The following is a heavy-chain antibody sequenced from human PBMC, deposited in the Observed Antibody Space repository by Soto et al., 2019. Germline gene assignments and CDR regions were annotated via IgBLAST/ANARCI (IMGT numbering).Heavy chain of an antibody. CDR3: AKDRNYPRDQFHY. D-gene: IGHD1-7*01. J-gene: IGHJ4*02. CDR2: ISANGQGI. Sequence: GGSLRLSCAASGFTFSTYALSWVRQAPGKGLEWVSAISANGQGIYYADSVRGRFTISRDNSKNTIFLHMDSLRTEDTAVYYCAKDRNYPRDQFHYWGQGTLVTVSS. V-gene: IGHV3-23*01. CDR1: GFTFSTYA.